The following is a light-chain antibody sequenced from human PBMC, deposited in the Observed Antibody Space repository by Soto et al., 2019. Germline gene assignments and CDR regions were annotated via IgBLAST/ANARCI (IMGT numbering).Light chain of an antibody. CDR2: DVI. CDR1: SSDVGGYNY. CDR3: CSYTGKWV. V-gene: IGLV2-11*01. Sequence: QSALTQPRSVSGSPGQSVTISCTGTSSDVGGYNYVSWYQQHPGKAPKLMIYDVIKRPSGIPDRFSGSKSDNTASLTISGLQAEDEADYYCCSYTGKWVFGGGTKLTVL. J-gene: IGLJ3*02.